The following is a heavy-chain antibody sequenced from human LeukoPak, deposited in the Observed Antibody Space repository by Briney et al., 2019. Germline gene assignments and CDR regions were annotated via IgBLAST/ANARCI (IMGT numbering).Heavy chain of an antibody. CDR1: GYSFTSYW. D-gene: IGHD3-10*01. J-gene: IGHJ3*02. Sequence: GASLKISCKGSGYSFTSYWISWVRQLPGKGLEWMGRIDPSDSYTNYSPSFQGHVTISADKSISTAYLQWSSLKASDTAMYYCARGWFGELIDIWGQGTMVTVSS. CDR3: ARGWFGELIDI. V-gene: IGHV5-10-1*01. CDR2: IDPSDSYT.